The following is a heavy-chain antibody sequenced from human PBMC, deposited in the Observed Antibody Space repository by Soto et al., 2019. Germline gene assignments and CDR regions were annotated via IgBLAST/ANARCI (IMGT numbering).Heavy chain of an antibody. V-gene: IGHV1-46*01. CDR1: GYTFTSYY. CDR3: ARDGVVVAALDAFDI. D-gene: IGHD2-15*01. Sequence: ASVKVSCKASGYTFTSYYMHRVRQAPGQGLEWMGIINPSGGSTSYAQKFQGRVTMTRDTSTSTVYMELSSLRSEDTAVYYCARDGVVVAALDAFDIWGQGTMVTVSS. CDR2: INPSGGST. J-gene: IGHJ3*02.